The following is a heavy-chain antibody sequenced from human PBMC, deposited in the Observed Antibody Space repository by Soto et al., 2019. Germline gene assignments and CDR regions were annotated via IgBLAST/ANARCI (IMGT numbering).Heavy chain of an antibody. D-gene: IGHD1-1*01. CDR2: IFSDAER. CDR1: GFSLSTGRMG. J-gene: IGHJ6*04. V-gene: IGHV2-26*01. CDR3: VRVNADTYQNYYGMDV. Sequence: SGPTLVNPTETVTLTCAVSGFSLSTGRMGVSWIRQPPGKALEWLAHIFSDAERSYSTSMESRLTIPKDASGSQVVLTMTNIDPLDTGTYYRVRVNADTYQNYYGMDVWGEGTTVTVSS.